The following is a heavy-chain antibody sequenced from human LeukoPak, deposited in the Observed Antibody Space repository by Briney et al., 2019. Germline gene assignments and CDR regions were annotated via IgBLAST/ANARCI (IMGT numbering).Heavy chain of an antibody. J-gene: IGHJ4*02. CDR2: ISGSGGTT. D-gene: IGHD3-16*01. CDR3: AKDKITYGAVMTYYFDY. CDR1: GFTFSSYA. V-gene: IGHV3-23*01. Sequence: GGSLRLSCAASGFTFSSYAMSWVRQAPGKGLEWVSAISGSGGTTYYPDSVKGRFTLSRDNSKNTLFLQMHSLRAEDTAVYYCAKDKITYGAVMTYYFDYWGQGTLVTVSS.